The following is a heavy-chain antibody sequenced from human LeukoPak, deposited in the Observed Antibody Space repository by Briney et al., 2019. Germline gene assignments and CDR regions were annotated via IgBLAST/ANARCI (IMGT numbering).Heavy chain of an antibody. D-gene: IGHD2-15*01. J-gene: IGHJ6*04. CDR2: ISYDGSNK. CDR3: ARDRYCSGGSCYPWSSYYYYYGMDV. CDR1: GFTFSSYA. Sequence: PGRSLRLSCAASGFTFSSYAMHWVRQAPGKGLEWVAVISYDGSNKYYADSVKGRFTISRDNSKNTLYLQMNSLRAEDTAVYYCARDRYCSGGSCYPWSSYYYYYGMDVWGKGTTVTVSS. V-gene: IGHV3-30*04.